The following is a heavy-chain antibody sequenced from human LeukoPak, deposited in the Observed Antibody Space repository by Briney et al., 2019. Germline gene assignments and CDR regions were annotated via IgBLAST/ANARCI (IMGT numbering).Heavy chain of an antibody. CDR2: IYHSGST. D-gene: IGHD6-13*01. J-gene: IGHJ4*02. CDR3: ARRHRSSSWYGGSVTY. V-gene: IGHV4-38-2*02. Sequence: SETLSLTCTVSGYSISSGYYWGWIRQPPGKGLEWIGSIYHSGSTYYNPSLKSRVTISVDTSKNQFSLKLSSVTAADTAVYYCARRHRSSSWYGGSVTYWGQGTLVTVSS. CDR1: GYSISSGYY.